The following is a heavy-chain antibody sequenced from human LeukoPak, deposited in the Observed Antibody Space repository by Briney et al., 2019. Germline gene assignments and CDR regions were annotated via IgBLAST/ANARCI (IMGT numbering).Heavy chain of an antibody. V-gene: IGHV4-61*01. CDR3: ARGEVNYDFWSGPNAFDI. CDR2: IYYSGST. CDR1: GYSISSGYY. J-gene: IGHJ3*02. D-gene: IGHD3-3*01. Sequence: SETLSLTCTVSGYSISSGYYWSWIRQPPGKGLEWIGYIYYSGSTNYNPSLKSRVTISVDTSKNQFSLKLSSVTAADTAVYYCARGEVNYDFWSGPNAFDIWGQGTMVTVSS.